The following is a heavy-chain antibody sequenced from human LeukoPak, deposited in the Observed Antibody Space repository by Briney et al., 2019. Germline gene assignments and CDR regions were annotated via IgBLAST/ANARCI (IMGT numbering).Heavy chain of an antibody. D-gene: IGHD3-10*01. CDR2: INPSGGST. J-gene: IGHJ4*02. Sequence: ASVKVSCKASGYTFTTYYLHWVRQAPGQGLEWMRLINPSGGSTSYAQKFQGRVTMTRDTSTSTVYTELSSLRSEDTAVYYCARVVRDGVGSYHFDNWGQGTLVTVSS. V-gene: IGHV1-46*01. CDR1: GYTFTTYY. CDR3: ARVVRDGVGSYHFDN.